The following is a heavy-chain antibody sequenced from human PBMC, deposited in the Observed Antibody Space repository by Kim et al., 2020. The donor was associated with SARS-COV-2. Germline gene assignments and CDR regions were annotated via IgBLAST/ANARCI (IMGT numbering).Heavy chain of an antibody. D-gene: IGHD2-8*01. J-gene: IGHJ3*01. V-gene: IGHV3-73*01. CDR3: LKVPGRRSAF. CDR1: GFTFSGSA. Sequence: GGSLRLSCAASGFTFSGSAMHWVRQASGKGWGWVGRIRTKVTSYATDNARSGKARFTFSRDDSKNTAYLQIKNLKTEDTAGIYLLKVPGRRSAF. CDR2: IRTKVTSYAT.